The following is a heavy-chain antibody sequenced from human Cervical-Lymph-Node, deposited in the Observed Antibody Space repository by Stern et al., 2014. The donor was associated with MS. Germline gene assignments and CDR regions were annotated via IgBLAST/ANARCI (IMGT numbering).Heavy chain of an antibody. CDR2: ITWNSGSG. J-gene: IGHJ4*02. V-gene: IGHV3-9*01. Sequence: EVQLVESGGGLVQPGRSLTLSCVASGFTLDDYALHWVRQVPGKGLEWVSSITWNSGSGAYADSAKGRFTISRDNAKNSVYLQMNSLRLEDTAFYFCAKDIYDDSYIYETGALGHWGQGTLVTVSS. CDR3: AKDIYDDSYIYETGALGH. CDR1: GFTLDDYA. D-gene: IGHD5-18*01.